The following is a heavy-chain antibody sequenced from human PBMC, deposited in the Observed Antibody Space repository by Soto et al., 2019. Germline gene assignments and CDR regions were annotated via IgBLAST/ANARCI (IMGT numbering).Heavy chain of an antibody. CDR3: ESNIWTYDSDRDGQLTI. V-gene: IGHV4-4*09. CDR2: LSSSGAT. CDR1: GGSVSDND. Sequence: QMQLEESGPDLVKPSETLSLTCSVSGGSVSDNDWHWIRQSPGKGLEWMGKLSSSGATSYSPPLKRPVTRALAPSKKQASLTMTSVAAADGALYYCESNIWTYDSDRDGQLTIWGQETQVTVSS. J-gene: IGHJ3*02. D-gene: IGHD1-1*01.